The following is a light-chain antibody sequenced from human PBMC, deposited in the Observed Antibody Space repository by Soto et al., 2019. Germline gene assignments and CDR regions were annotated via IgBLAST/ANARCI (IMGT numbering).Light chain of an antibody. Sequence: QSALTQPPSASGSPGQSVTISRTGTSSDVGGYDLVSWYQQHPGKAPKLILYEVAKRPSGVPARFSGSKSGNTASLTVSGLQADDESDYYCSSFAGNNNLFGGGTKLTVL. CDR2: EVA. CDR3: SSFAGNNNL. V-gene: IGLV2-8*01. J-gene: IGLJ2*01. CDR1: SSDVGGYDL.